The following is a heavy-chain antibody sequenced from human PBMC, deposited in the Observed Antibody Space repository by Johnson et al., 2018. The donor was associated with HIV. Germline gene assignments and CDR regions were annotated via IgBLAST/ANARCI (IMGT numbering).Heavy chain of an antibody. CDR1: GFTVSSNY. CDR2: IYSGGST. D-gene: IGHD5-18*01. Sequence: VQLVESGGGLVQPGGSLRLSCAASGFTVSSNYMSWVRQAPGTGLEWVSVIYSGGSTYYADSVKGRYTIPRDNSKNMLYLQMNSLRAEDTAVYYCARDGGIQLWSAFDIWGQGTMVTVSS. J-gene: IGHJ3*02. V-gene: IGHV3-66*01. CDR3: ARDGGIQLWSAFDI.